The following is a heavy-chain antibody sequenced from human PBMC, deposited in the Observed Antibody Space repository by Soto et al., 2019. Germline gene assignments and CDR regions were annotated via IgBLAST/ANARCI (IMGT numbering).Heavy chain of an antibody. CDR2: INHSGST. D-gene: IGHD6-13*01. Sequence: SETLSLTCAVYGGSFSGYYWSWIRQHPGKGLEWIGEINHSGSTNYNPSLKSRVTISVDTSKNQFSLKLSSVTAADTAVYYCAASLRAGTRGGDYWGEGTLVTVSS. V-gene: IGHV4-34*01. CDR3: AASLRAGTRGGDY. CDR1: GGSFSGYY. J-gene: IGHJ4*02.